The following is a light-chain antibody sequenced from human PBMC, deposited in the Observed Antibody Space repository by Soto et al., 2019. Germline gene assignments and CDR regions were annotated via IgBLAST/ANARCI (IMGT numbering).Light chain of an antibody. V-gene: IGKV1-39*01. CDR3: QHAYVAPYS. CDR2: SAS. CDR1: QDINVY. Sequence: DIQMTQSPSSVSASIGDTVTITCRASQDINVYLNWYQQKPGEVPKLLIYSASSLHSGVPSRFTGSGSETDITFTITSLQPEDFATYYCQHAYVAPYSFGQGTKVDNK. J-gene: IGKJ2*03.